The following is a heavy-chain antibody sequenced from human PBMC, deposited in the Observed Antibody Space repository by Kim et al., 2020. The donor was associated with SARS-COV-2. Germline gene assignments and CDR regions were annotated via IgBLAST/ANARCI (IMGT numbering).Heavy chain of an antibody. Sequence: KNYVEAMKGRFTISRDNAKNALYLQMTSLGVKDTAVYYCARGGYSNCDFWGQGTLVTVSS. V-gene: IGHV3-7*01. CDR2: K. J-gene: IGHJ4*02. CDR3: ARGGYSNCDF. D-gene: IGHD2-21*01.